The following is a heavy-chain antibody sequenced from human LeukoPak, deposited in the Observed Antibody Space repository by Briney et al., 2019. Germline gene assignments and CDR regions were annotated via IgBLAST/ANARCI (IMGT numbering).Heavy chain of an antibody. J-gene: IGHJ4*02. CDR2: IYPGDSDT. CDR1: GYSFTSYW. CDR3: ARLQGGSGWYKEEYYYFDY. Sequence: GESLKISCKGSGYSFTSYWIGWVRQMPGKGLEWMGIIYPGDSDTRYSPSLQGQVTISADKSISTAYLQWSSLKASDTAMYYCARLQGGSGWYKEEYYYFDYWGQGTLVTVSS. V-gene: IGHV5-51*01. D-gene: IGHD6-19*01.